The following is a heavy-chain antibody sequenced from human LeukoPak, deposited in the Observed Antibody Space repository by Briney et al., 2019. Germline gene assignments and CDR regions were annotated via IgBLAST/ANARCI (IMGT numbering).Heavy chain of an antibody. CDR1: GYTFTSYG. Sequence: PGASVTVSCKASGYTFTSYGISWVRQAPGQGLEWMGWISDYNGNTNYAQKLQGRVTMTTDTSTSTAYMELRSLRSDDTAVYYCARAQYCDILTGYFYNWFDPWGQGTLVTVSS. V-gene: IGHV1-18*01. CDR3: ARAQYCDILTGYFYNWFDP. J-gene: IGHJ5*02. CDR2: ISDYNGNT. D-gene: IGHD3-9*01.